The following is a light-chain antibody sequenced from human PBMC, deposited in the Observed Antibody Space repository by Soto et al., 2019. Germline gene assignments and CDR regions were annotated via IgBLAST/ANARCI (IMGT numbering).Light chain of an antibody. Sequence: DIVLTQSPGTLSLSPGERVTLSCRASQNVYINSLAWYQQKPGQTPRLLIYGASTRAAAVPDRFSGSGSGTDFALSIDGLEPEDFAIYYCQQYGVSPLTFGPGTKVDIK. CDR1: QNVYINS. CDR3: QQYGVSPLT. J-gene: IGKJ3*01. CDR2: GAS. V-gene: IGKV3-20*01.